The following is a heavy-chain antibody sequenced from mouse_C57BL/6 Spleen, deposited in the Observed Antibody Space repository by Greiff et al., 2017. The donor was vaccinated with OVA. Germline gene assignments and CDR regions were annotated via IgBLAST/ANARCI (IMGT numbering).Heavy chain of an antibody. CDR1: GYPFTSYW. Sequence: VQLQQPGTELVKPGASVKLSCTASGYPFTSYWMHWVKQRPGQGLEWIGNINPSNGGTYYNEKFKSKTTLTIDKASSTAYMQLSSLTAEDSAVYYCARLVLRAYWGQGTLVTVSA. D-gene: IGHD1-1*01. V-gene: IGHV1-53*01. CDR3: ARLVLRAY. CDR2: INPSNGGT. J-gene: IGHJ3*01.